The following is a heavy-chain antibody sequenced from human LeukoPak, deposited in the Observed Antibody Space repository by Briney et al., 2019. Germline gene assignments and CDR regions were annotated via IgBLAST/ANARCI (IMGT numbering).Heavy chain of an antibody. V-gene: IGHV1-18*01. CDR3: ARTAGRTFDY. CDR2: ISAYSGNT. CDR1: GYIFTSYG. Sequence: ASVKVSCTASGYIFTSYGISWVRQAPGEGLEWMGWISAYSGNTHYGQNLQGRVTMTTDTSTSTAYMELRSLRSDDTAVYYCARTAGRTFDYWGQGTLVTVTS. J-gene: IGHJ4*02. D-gene: IGHD6-6*01.